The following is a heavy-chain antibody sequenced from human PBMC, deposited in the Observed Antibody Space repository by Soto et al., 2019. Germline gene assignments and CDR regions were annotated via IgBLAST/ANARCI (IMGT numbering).Heavy chain of an antibody. Sequence: GGSLRLSCAASGFTFSSYSMNWVRQAPGKGLEWVSSISSSSSYIYYADSVKGRFTISRDNAKNSLYLQMNSLRAEDTAVYYCARDSIVGATFSAFDIWGQGTMVTVSS. CDR3: ARDSIVGATFSAFDI. J-gene: IGHJ3*02. CDR2: ISSSSSYI. CDR1: GFTFSSYS. V-gene: IGHV3-21*01. D-gene: IGHD1-26*01.